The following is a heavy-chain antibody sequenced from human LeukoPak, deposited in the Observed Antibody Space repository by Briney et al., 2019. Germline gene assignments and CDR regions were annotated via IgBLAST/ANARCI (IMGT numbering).Heavy chain of an antibody. CDR2: IYYSGST. V-gene: IGHV4-59*01. CDR1: GGSISSYY. J-gene: IGHJ3*02. Sequence: SETLSLTCTVSGGSISSYYWSWIRQPPGKGLEWIGYIYYSGSTNYNPSLRSRVTISVDTSKNQFSLKLSSVTAADAAVYYCARDGSGYEVDAFDIWGPGTMVTVSS. CDR3: ARDGSGYEVDAFDI. D-gene: IGHD5-12*01.